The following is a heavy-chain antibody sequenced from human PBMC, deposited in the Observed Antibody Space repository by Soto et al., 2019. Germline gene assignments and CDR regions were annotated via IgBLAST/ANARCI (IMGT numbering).Heavy chain of an antibody. CDR2: IYHSGST. D-gene: IGHD2-2*01. Sequence: SETLSLTCAVSGGSISSSNWWSWVRQPPGKGLEWIGEIYHSGSTNYNPSLKSRVTISVDKSKNQFSLKLSSVTAADTAVYYCARNRGCSSTSCSHNWFDPWGQGTLVT. V-gene: IGHV4-4*02. J-gene: IGHJ5*02. CDR1: GGSISSSNW. CDR3: ARNRGCSSTSCSHNWFDP.